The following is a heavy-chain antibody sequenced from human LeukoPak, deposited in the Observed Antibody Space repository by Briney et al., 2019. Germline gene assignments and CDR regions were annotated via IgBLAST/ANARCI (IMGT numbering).Heavy chain of an antibody. D-gene: IGHD3-10*01. CDR1: GXTFNTHA. CDR3: ARYPMSSGNFDY. CDR2: ISGRGDSA. J-gene: IGHJ4*02. Sequence: PGGSLRLSCAAPGXTFNTHAMTWVRQAPGKGLEWVSAISGRGDSAYYADSVRGRFTISRDNSKNTLYLQMNSLRAEDTAVYFCARYPMSSGNFDYWGQGTLVTVSS. V-gene: IGHV3-23*01.